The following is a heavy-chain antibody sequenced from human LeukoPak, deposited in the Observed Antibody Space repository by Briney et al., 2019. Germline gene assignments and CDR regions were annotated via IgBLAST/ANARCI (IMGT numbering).Heavy chain of an antibody. V-gene: IGHV3-30*18. CDR2: ISYDGSNK. D-gene: IGHD6-6*01. CDR3: AKDRIAARPALGSGY. J-gene: IGHJ4*02. CDR1: GFTFSSYG. Sequence: GGSLRLSCAASGFTFSSYGMHWVRQAPGKGLEWVAVISYDGSNKYYADSVKGRFTISRDNSKNTLYLQMNSLRAEDTAVYYCAKDRIAARPALGSGYWGQGTLVTVST.